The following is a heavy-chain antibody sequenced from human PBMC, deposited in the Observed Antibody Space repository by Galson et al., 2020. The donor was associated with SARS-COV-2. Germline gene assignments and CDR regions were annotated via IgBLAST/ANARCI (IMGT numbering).Heavy chain of an antibody. D-gene: IGHD4-17*01. CDR2: ISPSGGTI. V-gene: IGHV3-48*02. J-gene: IGHJ4*02. Sequence: GESLKISCAASGFSFSSYSMNWVRQAPGKGLEWVSYISPSGGTIYYADSVKGRFTISRDNAKNSLSLQMNSLRDEDTAVYYCARALNGDPDYWGQGTLATVSS. CDR1: GFSFSSYS. CDR3: ARALNGDPDY.